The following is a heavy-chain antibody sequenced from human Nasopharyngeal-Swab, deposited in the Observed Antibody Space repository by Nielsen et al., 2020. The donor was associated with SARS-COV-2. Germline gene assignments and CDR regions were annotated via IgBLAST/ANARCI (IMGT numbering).Heavy chain of an antibody. Sequence: GESLKISCDVSGYRFSSYWIGWVRQMPGKGLEWMGIIYPGDSDTRYSPSFQGQVTISADKSISTAYLQWSSLKASDTAMYYCARLGSSRSDYFDYWGQGTLVTVSS. D-gene: IGHD6-13*01. V-gene: IGHV5-51*01. CDR2: IYPGDSDT. CDR3: ARLGSSRSDYFDY. CDR1: GYRFSSYW. J-gene: IGHJ4*02.